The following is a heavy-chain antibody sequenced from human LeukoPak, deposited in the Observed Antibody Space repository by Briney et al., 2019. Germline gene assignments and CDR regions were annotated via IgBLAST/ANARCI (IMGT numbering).Heavy chain of an antibody. CDR3: ARGGAAPLGY. D-gene: IGHD6-13*01. CDR1: GYIFTDYH. CDR2: INPNSGVT. V-gene: IGHV1-2*02. J-gene: IGHJ4*02. Sequence: ASVKVSCKASGYIFTDYHVHWVRQAPGQGLEWVGWINPNSGVTNHAQNFQGRVIMTRDTSVSTAYMELSRLTSDDTAVYYCARGGAAPLGYWGQGTLVTVSS.